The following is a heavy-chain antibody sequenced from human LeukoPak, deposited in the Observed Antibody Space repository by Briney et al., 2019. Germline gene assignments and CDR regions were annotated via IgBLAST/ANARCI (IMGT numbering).Heavy chain of an antibody. Sequence: GGSLRLSCAASGFTFSSYSMNWVRQAPGKGLEWVSSISSSSSYIYYADSVKGRFTISIDNAKNSLYLQMNSLRAEDTAVYYCARDQGATGHDYWGQGTLVTVSS. CDR2: ISSSSSYI. J-gene: IGHJ4*02. V-gene: IGHV3-21*01. CDR1: GFTFSSYS. D-gene: IGHD1-26*01. CDR3: ARDQGATGHDY.